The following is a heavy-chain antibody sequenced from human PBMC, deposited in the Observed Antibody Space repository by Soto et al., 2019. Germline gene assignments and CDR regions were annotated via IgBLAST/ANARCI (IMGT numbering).Heavy chain of an antibody. CDR2: ISAYNGNT. Sequence: ASVKVSCKASGYTFTSYGISWVRQAPGQGLEWMGWISAYNGNTNYAQKLQGRVTMTTDKSTSTAYMGLRSLRSDDTAVYYCARDSAPYYDFWSGYYSYFDYWGQGTLVTVSS. CDR3: ARDSAPYYDFWSGYYSYFDY. D-gene: IGHD3-3*01. CDR1: GYTFTSYG. J-gene: IGHJ4*02. V-gene: IGHV1-18*01.